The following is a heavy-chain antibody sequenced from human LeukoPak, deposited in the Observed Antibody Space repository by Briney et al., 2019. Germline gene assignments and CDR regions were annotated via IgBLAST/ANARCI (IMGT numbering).Heavy chain of an antibody. J-gene: IGHJ4*02. CDR1: GCTFTGYY. CDR3: ARVGYYDSSGANGDY. V-gene: IGHV1-2*06. CDR2: INPNSGGT. D-gene: IGHD3-22*01. Sequence: ASVKVSCKASGCTFTGYYMHWVRQAPGQGLEWMGRINPNSGGTNYAQKFQGRVTMTRDTSISTAYMELSRLRSDDTAVYYCARVGYYDSSGANGDYWGQGTLVTVSS.